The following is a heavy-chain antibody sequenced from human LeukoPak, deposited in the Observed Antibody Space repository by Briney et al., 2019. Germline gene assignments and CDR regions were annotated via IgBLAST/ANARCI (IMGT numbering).Heavy chain of an antibody. CDR2: IYYSGST. CDR1: GGSISSSNYY. J-gene: IGHJ5*02. CDR3: ASSRSWYNWFDP. Sequence: SETLSLTCTVSGGSISSSNYYWGWIRQPPGKGLEWIGSIYYSGSTYYNPSLKSRVTISVDTSKNRFSLKLSSVTAADTAVYYCASSRSWYNWFDPWGQGTLVTVSS. V-gene: IGHV4-39*07. D-gene: IGHD6-13*01.